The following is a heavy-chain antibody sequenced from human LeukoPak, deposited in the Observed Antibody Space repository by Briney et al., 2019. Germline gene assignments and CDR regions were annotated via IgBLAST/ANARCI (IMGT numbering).Heavy chain of an antibody. D-gene: IGHD6-19*01. V-gene: IGHV3-21*01. CDR2: ISSSSSYI. J-gene: IGHJ4*02. CDR3: ARDKAVAAYDY. CDR1: GFTFSSYT. Sequence: GGSLRLSCAASGFTFSSYTMNWVRQDPGKGLEWVSSISSSSSYIYYAASVKGRFTISRDNAKNSLYLQMNSLRAEDTAVYYCARDKAVAAYDYWGQGALVTVSS.